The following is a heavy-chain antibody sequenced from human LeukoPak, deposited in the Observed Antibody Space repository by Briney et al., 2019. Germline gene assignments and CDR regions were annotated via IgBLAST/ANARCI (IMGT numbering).Heavy chain of an antibody. D-gene: IGHD5-18*01. CDR2: INHSGST. Sequence: SETLSLTCAVYGGSFSGYYWSWIRQPPGKGLEWIGEINHSGSTNYNPSLKSRVTISVDTSKNQFSLELSSVTAADTAVYYCATEWPGYSYGTIDYWGQGTLVTVYS. J-gene: IGHJ4*02. CDR1: GGSFSGYY. V-gene: IGHV4-34*01. CDR3: ATEWPGYSYGTIDY.